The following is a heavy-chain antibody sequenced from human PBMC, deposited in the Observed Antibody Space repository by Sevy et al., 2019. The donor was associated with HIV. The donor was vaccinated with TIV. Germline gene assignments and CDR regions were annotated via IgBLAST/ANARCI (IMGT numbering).Heavy chain of an antibody. V-gene: IGHV3-30*18. CDR3: AKDLTGTTYFDY. CDR2: ISYDGSNK. CDR1: GFTFSSYG. D-gene: IGHD1-7*01. J-gene: IGHJ4*02. Sequence: GGSLRLSCAASGFTFSSYGMHWVRQAPGKGLEWVGVISYDGSNKYYADSVKGRFTSSRDNSKNTLYLQRNSLRAEDTAVYYCAKDLTGTTYFDYWGQGTLVTVSS.